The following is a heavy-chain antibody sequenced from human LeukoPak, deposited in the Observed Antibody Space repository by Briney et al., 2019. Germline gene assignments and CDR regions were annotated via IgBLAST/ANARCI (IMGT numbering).Heavy chain of an antibody. V-gene: IGHV3-23*01. D-gene: IGHD2-2*01. CDR2: ISGVVVST. J-gene: IGHJ3*02. CDR1: GFTFSSDA. Sequence: GGSLRLSCAASGFTFSSDAMSWVRQAPGKGLEWVSAISGVVVSTYYADSVQGRFIISRDNSKNTLYLQMNSLRVEDTAVYYCAAAATLRDAFDIWGQGTMVTVSS. CDR3: AAAATLRDAFDI.